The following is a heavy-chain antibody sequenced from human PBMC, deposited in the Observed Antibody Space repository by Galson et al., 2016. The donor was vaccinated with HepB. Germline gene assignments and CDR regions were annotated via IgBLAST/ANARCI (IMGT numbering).Heavy chain of an antibody. J-gene: IGHJ5*02. CDR2: ISAYNGYT. V-gene: IGHV1-18*04. Sequence: SVKVSCKASGYTFTSYAINWVRQAPGQGLEWMGWISAYNGYTNYAEEFRDRVTMTTDTYTSTAYMDLSSLRSDDTTVYYCARGQDTAMITKYDWFDPWGQGTLVTVSS. CDR3: ARGQDTAMITKYDWFDP. D-gene: IGHD5-18*01. CDR1: GYTFTSYA.